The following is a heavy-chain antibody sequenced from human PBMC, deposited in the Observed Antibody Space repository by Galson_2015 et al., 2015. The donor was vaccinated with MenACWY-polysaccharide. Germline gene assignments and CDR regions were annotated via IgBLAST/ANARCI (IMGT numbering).Heavy chain of an antibody. CDR1: GFTFNSYP. Sequence: SLRLSCAASGFTFNSYPMSWVRQAPGKGLEWVAVISYDGTNKYYADSVKGRFTISRDNSKKTLSLQMSGLRLEDSAIFYCARDYCDRTTCLPGFDYWGQGTLVTVSS. CDR3: ARDYCDRTTCLPGFDY. V-gene: IGHV3-30-3*01. CDR2: ISYDGTNK. J-gene: IGHJ4*02. D-gene: IGHD2-2*01.